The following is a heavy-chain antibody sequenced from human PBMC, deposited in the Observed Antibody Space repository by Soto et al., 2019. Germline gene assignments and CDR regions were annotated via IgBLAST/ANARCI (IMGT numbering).Heavy chain of an antibody. D-gene: IGHD6-19*01. V-gene: IGHV3-30-3*01. CDR3: ARVSIAVAGIAYYFDY. CDR1: GFSFSSCA. Sequence: QVQLVESGGGVVQPGRSLRLSCAASGFSFSSCAMHWVRQAPGKGLEWVAVVSHDGSNKYYADSVKGRVTISRDNSINTVCLQVNSLRAEDTAVYYCARVSIAVAGIAYYFDYWGQGTLVTVSS. J-gene: IGHJ4*02. CDR2: VSHDGSNK.